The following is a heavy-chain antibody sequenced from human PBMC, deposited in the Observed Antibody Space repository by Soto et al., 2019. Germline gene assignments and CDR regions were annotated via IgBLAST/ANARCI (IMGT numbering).Heavy chain of an antibody. D-gene: IGHD1-26*01. J-gene: IGHJ4*02. V-gene: IGHV3-23*01. CDR2: ITRTDST. Sequence: GGSLRLSCTASGFTFSNYAMSWVRQAPGKGLEWVSAITRTDSTYYADSVKGRFTISRDNSGNTLYLQMNSLGAEDAALYYCAKALVGEVGATDYWGQGTLVTVSS. CDR3: AKALVGEVGATDY. CDR1: GFTFSNYA.